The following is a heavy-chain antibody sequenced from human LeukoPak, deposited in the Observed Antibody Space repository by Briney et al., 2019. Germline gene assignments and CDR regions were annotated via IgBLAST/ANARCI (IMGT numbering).Heavy chain of an antibody. D-gene: IGHD5-24*01. V-gene: IGHV1-69*05. CDR2: IIPIFGTA. Sequence: ASVKVSCKASGGTFSSYAISWVRQAPGQGLGWMGGIIPIFGTANYAQKFQGRVTITTGESTSTAYMELSSLRSEDTAVYYCARDRGMGVGYNYYYYYYMDVWGKGTTVTVSS. J-gene: IGHJ6*03. CDR1: GGTFSSYA. CDR3: ARDRGMGVGYNYYYYYYMDV.